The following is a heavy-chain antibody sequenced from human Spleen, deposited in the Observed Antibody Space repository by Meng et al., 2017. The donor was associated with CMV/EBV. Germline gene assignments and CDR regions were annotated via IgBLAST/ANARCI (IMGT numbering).Heavy chain of an antibody. D-gene: IGHD2-15*01. Sequence: SLKISCAASGFTFDDYAMHWVRQAPGKGLEWVSGISGNGGSIGYADSVKGRFTISRDNAKNSLFLQMNSLRAEDTALYYCAKGRRLPSLYDAFDIWGQGTMVTVSS. CDR3: AKGRRLPSLYDAFDI. CDR2: ISGNGGSI. J-gene: IGHJ3*02. V-gene: IGHV3-9*01. CDR1: GFTFDDYA.